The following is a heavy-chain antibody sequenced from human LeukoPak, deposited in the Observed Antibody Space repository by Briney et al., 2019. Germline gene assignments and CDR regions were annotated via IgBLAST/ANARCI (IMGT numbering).Heavy chain of an antibody. CDR3: AITAMVTYYYYYMDV. Sequence: ASVKVSCKASGCTFTGYYMHWVRQAPGQGLEWMGWINPNSGGTNYAQKFQGRVTMTRDTSISTAYMELSRLRSDDTAVYYCAITAMVTYYYYYMDVWGKGTTVTVSS. D-gene: IGHD5-18*01. CDR2: INPNSGGT. CDR1: GCTFTGYY. J-gene: IGHJ6*03. V-gene: IGHV1-2*02.